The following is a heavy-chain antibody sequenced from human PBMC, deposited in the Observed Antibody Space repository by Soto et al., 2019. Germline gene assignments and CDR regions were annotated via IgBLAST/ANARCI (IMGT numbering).Heavy chain of an antibody. D-gene: IGHD5-18*01. J-gene: IGHJ5*02. Sequence: QVQLVESGGGVVQTGTSLRLSCVASGFSFGSHAMHWVRQAPGKGLQWVAVISYHGVNKYYTDSVRGRFTVSRDNSKNTVYLQVDSLRSEDTGAYHCVRGGYLQNPGSDAWGQGTLVTVSS. V-gene: IGHV3-30*04. CDR2: ISYHGVNK. CDR3: VRGGYLQNPGSDA. CDR1: GFSFGSHA.